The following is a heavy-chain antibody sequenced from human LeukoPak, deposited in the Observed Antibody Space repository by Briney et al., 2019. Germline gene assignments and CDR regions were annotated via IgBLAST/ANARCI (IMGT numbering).Heavy chain of an antibody. CDR3: AKGQAVIDY. CDR1: GFTFSNYA. J-gene: IGHJ4*02. V-gene: IGHV3-23*01. D-gene: IGHD3-22*01. Sequence: GGSLRLSCAASGFTFSNYALSWVRQAPGKGLEWVSTISGSGGSTDYADSVKGRFTISRDNSKNTLYLQMNSLRAEDTAVYYCAKGQAVIDYWGQGTLVTVSS. CDR2: ISGSGGST.